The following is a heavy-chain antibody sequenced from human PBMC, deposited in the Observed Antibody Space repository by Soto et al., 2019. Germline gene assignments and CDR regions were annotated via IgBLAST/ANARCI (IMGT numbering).Heavy chain of an antibody. CDR2: IDYSGAT. J-gene: IGHJ4*02. CDR3: ARDMAGNPFFDDYFDF. CDR1: GDSIRSGSAY. D-gene: IGHD6-19*01. Sequence: PSETLSLTCTVSGDSIRSGSAYWSWVRHHPGKGLEWIGFIDYSGATHCNPSLKSRVTMSVDTSKNQFSLKVRSVTAADTAIYYCARDMAGNPFFDDYFDFWGQGTRVTVSS. V-gene: IGHV4-31*03.